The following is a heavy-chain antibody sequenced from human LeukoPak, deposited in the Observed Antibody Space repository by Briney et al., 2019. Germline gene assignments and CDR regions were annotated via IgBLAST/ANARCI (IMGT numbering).Heavy chain of an antibody. CDR1: GYTFTSYG. CDR3: ASLSSTVVILGTGYFDY. D-gene: IGHD4-23*01. CDR2: IIPIFGTA. J-gene: IGHJ4*02. V-gene: IGHV1-69*13. Sequence: SVKVSCKASGYTFTSYGISWVRQAPGQGLEWMGGIIPIFGTANYAQKFQGRVTITADESTSTAYMELSSLRSEDTAVYYCASLSSTVVILGTGYFDYWGQGTLVTVSS.